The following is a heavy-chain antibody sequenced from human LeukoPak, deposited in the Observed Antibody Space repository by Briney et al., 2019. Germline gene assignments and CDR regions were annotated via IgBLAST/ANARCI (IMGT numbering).Heavy chain of an antibody. D-gene: IGHD2-15*01. CDR3: ASGYCSGGSCEVYFDY. CDR2: IIPIFGTA. Sequence: ASVTVSCKASGGTFSSYAISWVRQAPGQGLEWMGGIIPIFGTANYAQKFQGRVTITTDESTSTAYMELSSPRSEDTAVYYCASGYCSGGSCEVYFDYWGQGTLVTVSS. V-gene: IGHV1-69*05. J-gene: IGHJ4*02. CDR1: GGTFSSYA.